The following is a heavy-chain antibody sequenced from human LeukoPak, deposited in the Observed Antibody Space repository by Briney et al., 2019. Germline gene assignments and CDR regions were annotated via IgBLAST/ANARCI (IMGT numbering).Heavy chain of an antibody. J-gene: IGHJ4*02. CDR2: IRYDGSNK. V-gene: IGHV3-30*02. D-gene: IGHD3-16*01. CDR1: GFTFSSYG. Sequence: GGSLRLSCAASGFTFSSYGMHWVRQAPGKGLEWVAFIRYDGSNKYYADSVKGRFTISRDNSKNTLYLQMNSLRAEDTAVYYCAKDQTRRGGGNFDYWGQGTLVTVSS. CDR3: AKDQTRRGGGNFDY.